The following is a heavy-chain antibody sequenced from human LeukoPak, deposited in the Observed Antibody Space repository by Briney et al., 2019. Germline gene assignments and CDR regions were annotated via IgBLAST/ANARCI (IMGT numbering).Heavy chain of an antibody. CDR2: ISGNGGST. V-gene: IGHV3-64*01. CDR3: VTLGADY. J-gene: IGHJ4*02. D-gene: IGHD3-16*01. Sequence: GGSLRLSCAASGFTFRTYAMRWVRQAPGKGLEYVSAISGNGGSTYYANSVKGRFTISRDNSKNTLYIQMGSLRPEDMAVYYWVTLGADYWGQGTLVTVSS. CDR1: GFTFRTYA.